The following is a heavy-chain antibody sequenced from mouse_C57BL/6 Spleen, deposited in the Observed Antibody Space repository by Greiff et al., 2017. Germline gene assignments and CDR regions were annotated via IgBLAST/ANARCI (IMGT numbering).Heavy chain of an antibody. CDR1: GFNIKDDY. V-gene: IGHV14-4*01. Sequence: VQLKESGAELVRPGASVKLSCTASGFNIKDDYMHWVKQRPEQGLEWIGWIDPENGDTEYASKFQGKATITADTSSNTAYLQLSSLTSEDTAVYYCTTGGYYGSSLMDYWGQGTSVTVSS. CDR2: IDPENGDT. J-gene: IGHJ4*01. CDR3: TTGGYYGSSLMDY. D-gene: IGHD1-1*01.